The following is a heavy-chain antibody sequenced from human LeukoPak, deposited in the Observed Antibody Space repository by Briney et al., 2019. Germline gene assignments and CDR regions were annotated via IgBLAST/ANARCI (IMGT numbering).Heavy chain of an antibody. CDR1: GVSISSYY. V-gene: IGHV4-59*01. Sequence: SETLSLTCTVSGVSISSYYWSWIRQPPGKGLEWIGYIYYSGRTNYNPSLKSRVTISVDTSKNQFSLKLSSVTTADTAVYYCARGSHYDSFDSWGRGTLVTVS. J-gene: IGHJ4*02. CDR3: ARGSHYDSFDS. D-gene: IGHD3-22*01. CDR2: IYYSGRT.